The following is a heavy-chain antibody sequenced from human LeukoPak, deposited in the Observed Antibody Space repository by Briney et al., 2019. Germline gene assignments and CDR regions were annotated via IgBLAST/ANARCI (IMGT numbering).Heavy chain of an antibody. CDR1: GFTFSSYA. CDR2: ISGSGGST. V-gene: IGHV3-23*01. CDR3: AKAYDSSGYYYGSADYFDY. D-gene: IGHD3-22*01. Sequence: PGGSLRLSCAASGFTFSSYAMSWVRQAPGKGLEWVSAISGSGGSTYYADPVKGRFTISRDNSKNTLYLQMNSLRAEDTAVYYCAKAYDSSGYYYGSADYFDYWGQGTLVTVSS. J-gene: IGHJ4*02.